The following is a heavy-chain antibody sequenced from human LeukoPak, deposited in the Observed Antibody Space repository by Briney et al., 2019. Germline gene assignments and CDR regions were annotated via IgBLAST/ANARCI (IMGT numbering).Heavy chain of an antibody. CDR3: AKAVGATSYFDY. V-gene: IGHV1-2*02. Sequence: ASVKVSCKASGYTFTGYYMHWVRQAPGQGLEWMGWINPNSGGTNYAQKFQGRVTMTRDTSISTAYMELSRLRSDDTAVYYCAKAVGATSYFDYWGQGTLVTVSS. J-gene: IGHJ4*02. D-gene: IGHD1-26*01. CDR2: INPNSGGT. CDR1: GYTFTGYY.